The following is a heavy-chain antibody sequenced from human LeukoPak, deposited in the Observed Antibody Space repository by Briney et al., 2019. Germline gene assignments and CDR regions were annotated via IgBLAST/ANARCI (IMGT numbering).Heavy chain of an antibody. V-gene: IGHV3-7*01. CDR2: MSEDGNEI. CDR3: ARDYYGSGSYYTYYFDY. Sequence: GGSLRLSCTVSGFIFSDFSMSWVRQAPGKGLEWVAKMSEDGNEIFYVDSVKGRFTISRDNSKNTLYLQMNSLRAEDTAVYYCARDYYGSGSYYTYYFDYWGQGTLVTVPS. D-gene: IGHD3-10*01. CDR1: GFIFSDFS. J-gene: IGHJ4*02.